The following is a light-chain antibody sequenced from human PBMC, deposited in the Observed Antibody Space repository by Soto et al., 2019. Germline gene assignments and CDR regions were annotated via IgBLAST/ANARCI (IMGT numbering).Light chain of an antibody. CDR1: SSNIGAGYD. Sequence: QSVLTQPPSVSGAPGQRVTISCTGSSSNIGAGYDVHWYQQLPGTAPKLLIYGNSNRPSGVPDRFSGSKSGTSASLAITGLQAEDEADYYCQSYDSSQSGVVFGGGTKPPVL. CDR2: GNS. CDR3: QSYDSSQSGVV. V-gene: IGLV1-40*01. J-gene: IGLJ2*01.